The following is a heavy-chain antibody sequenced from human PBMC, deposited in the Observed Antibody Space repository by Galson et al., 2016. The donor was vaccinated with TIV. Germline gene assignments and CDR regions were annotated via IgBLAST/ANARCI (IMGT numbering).Heavy chain of an antibody. Sequence: SETLSLTCTVSGGSMRDSYWSWIRQTPGKGLEWIGYVYYTGGTKYNPSLKSRVTISVDTSKNQFSLRLSSVTAADTAMYYCARDIGGYDFNYWDQGTLVAVSS. D-gene: IGHD5-12*01. J-gene: IGHJ4*02. CDR2: VYYTGGT. V-gene: IGHV4-59*01. CDR1: GGSMRDSY. CDR3: ARDIGGYDFNY.